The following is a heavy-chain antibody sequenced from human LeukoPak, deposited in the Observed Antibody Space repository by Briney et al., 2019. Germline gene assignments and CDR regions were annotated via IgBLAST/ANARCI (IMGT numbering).Heavy chain of an antibody. J-gene: IGHJ4*02. CDR2: ISNSGGT. CDR3: ASYCTVGSCLDY. D-gene: IGHD2-15*01. CDR1: GGSISSYH. Sequence: SETLSLTCTVSGGSISSYHWSWSRQPPGRGLEWIGYISNSGGTNYNPSLKSRVTISEEASKNHFSLKLSSVPAADTAVYYCASYCTVGSCLDYWGEGTLVTVSS. V-gene: IGHV4-59*08.